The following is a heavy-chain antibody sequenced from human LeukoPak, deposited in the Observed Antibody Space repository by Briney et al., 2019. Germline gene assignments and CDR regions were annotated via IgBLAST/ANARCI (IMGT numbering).Heavy chain of an antibody. CDR1: GYTLTDYY. V-gene: IGHV1-2*02. Sequence: ASVKVSCKASGYTLTDYYIHWVRQAPGQGLEWMGWINPNSGDTNYAQKFQGRVTMTRDTSISTAYMELSRLRSDDTAVYYCARGGAVAGNYYYYGMDVWGQGTTVTVSS. CDR2: INPNSGDT. CDR3: ARGGAVAGNYYYYGMDV. J-gene: IGHJ6*02. D-gene: IGHD6-19*01.